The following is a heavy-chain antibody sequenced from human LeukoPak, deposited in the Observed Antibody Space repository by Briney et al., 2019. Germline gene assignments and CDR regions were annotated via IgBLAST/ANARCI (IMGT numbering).Heavy chain of an antibody. CDR1: GSTFTGYY. D-gene: IGHD3-22*01. Sequence: ASVKVSFKTSGSTFTGYYIHWVRQAPGQGLEWMGWINPNTGGTNYAQKFQGRVTMTSDTSISTAYMELSSLRSDDTAVYYCARAPMIVVVFPPRLDYWGQGTLVTVSS. CDR3: ARAPMIVVVFPPRLDY. V-gene: IGHV1-2*02. J-gene: IGHJ4*02. CDR2: INPNTGGT.